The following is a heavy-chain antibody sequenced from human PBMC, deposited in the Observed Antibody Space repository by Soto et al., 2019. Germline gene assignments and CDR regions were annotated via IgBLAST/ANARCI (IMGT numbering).Heavy chain of an antibody. CDR2: IDHSGTTI. D-gene: IGHD5-12*01. V-gene: IGHV3-48*03. CDR1: GFIFSNYE. CDR3: ARGHIVATILDY. J-gene: IGHJ4*02. Sequence: GSLRLSCAASGFIFSNYEMSWVRQAPGKGLEWVSYIDHSGTTIYYADSVKGRFTISRDNAKNSLFLQMNSLRAEDTAVYYCARGHIVATILDYWGQGTLVTVSS.